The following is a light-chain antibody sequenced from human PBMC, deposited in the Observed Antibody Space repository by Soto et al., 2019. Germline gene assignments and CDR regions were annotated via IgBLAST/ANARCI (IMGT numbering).Light chain of an antibody. Sequence: IVLTQSPATLSLSPGERATLSCRASQSVSSSYLAWYQQKPGQAPRLLIYGASSRATGIPDRFSGSGSGTDFTLTISRLEPEDFAVYYCQQYGSSRVTFGPGTKVDIK. V-gene: IGKV3-20*01. CDR2: GAS. J-gene: IGKJ3*01. CDR3: QQYGSSRVT. CDR1: QSVSSSY.